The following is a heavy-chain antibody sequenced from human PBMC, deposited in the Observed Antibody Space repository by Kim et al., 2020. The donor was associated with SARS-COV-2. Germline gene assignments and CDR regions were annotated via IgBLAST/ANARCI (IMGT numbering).Heavy chain of an antibody. J-gene: IGHJ6*03. CDR1: GGTFSSYA. Sequence: SVKVSCKASGGTFSSYAISWVRQAPGQGLEWMGRIIPILGIANYAQKFQGRVTITADKSTSTAYMELSSLRSEDTAVYYCAGGEVGATNLYYYYYYMDVWGKGTTVTVSS. D-gene: IGHD1-26*01. CDR3: AGGEVGATNLYYYYYYMDV. CDR2: IIPILGIA. V-gene: IGHV1-69*04.